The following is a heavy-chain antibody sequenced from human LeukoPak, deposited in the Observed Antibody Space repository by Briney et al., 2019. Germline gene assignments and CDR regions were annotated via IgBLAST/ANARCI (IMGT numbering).Heavy chain of an antibody. D-gene: IGHD1-14*01. Sequence: GSSVTVSCKASGYTFTSYDINWVRQATGQGLEWMGWMNPNSGNTGYAQKFQGRVTMTRNTSISTAYLELSSLTSEDTAVYYCARGGVTGTSPYWGQGILVTVSS. CDR1: GYTFTSYD. CDR3: ARGGVTGTSPY. J-gene: IGHJ4*02. CDR2: MNPNSGNT. V-gene: IGHV1-8*01.